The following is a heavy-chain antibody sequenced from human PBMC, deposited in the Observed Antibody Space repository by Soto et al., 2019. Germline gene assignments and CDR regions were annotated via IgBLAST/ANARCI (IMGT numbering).Heavy chain of an antibody. Sequence: EVQLVESGGGLVKPGGSLRLSCAASGFTFTNAWMNCVRQAPGKGLESIGRIKSKTDGGTTDYTAPVKGRFIISRDDSKNTLFLQMSSLQIEDTAVYYCVTDRLVWGQGTLVTVFS. V-gene: IGHV3-15*01. CDR2: IKSKTDGGTT. J-gene: IGHJ4*02. CDR1: GFTFTNAW. D-gene: IGHD2-2*01. CDR3: VTDRLV.